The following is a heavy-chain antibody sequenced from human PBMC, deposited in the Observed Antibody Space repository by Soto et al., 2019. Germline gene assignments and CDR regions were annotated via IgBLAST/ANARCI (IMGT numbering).Heavy chain of an antibody. J-gene: IGHJ6*03. V-gene: IGHV4-34*01. CDR2: INHSGST. D-gene: IGHD6-6*01. CDR1: GGSFSGYY. Sequence: SETLSLTCAVYGGSFSGYYWSWIRQPPGKGLEWIGEINHSGSTNYNPSLKSRVTISVDTSKNQFSLKLSSVTAADTALYYCARGTAARRYYYYYMDVWGKGTTVTVSS. CDR3: ARGTAARRYYYYYMDV.